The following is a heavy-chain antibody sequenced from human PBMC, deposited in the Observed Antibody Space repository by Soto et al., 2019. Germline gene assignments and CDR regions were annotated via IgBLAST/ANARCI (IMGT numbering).Heavy chain of an antibody. D-gene: IGHD3-10*01. V-gene: IGHV3-30-3*01. CDR2: ISYDGSNK. Sequence: QVQLVESGGGVVQPGRSLRLSCAASGFTFSSYAMHWVRQAPGKGLEWVAVISYDGSNKYYADSLKGRFTISRDNSKHTLYLQMNSLRAEDTAVYYCPRWPLRGSGSYWYYFDYWGQGTLVTVSS. J-gene: IGHJ4*02. CDR3: PRWPLRGSGSYWYYFDY. CDR1: GFTFSSYA.